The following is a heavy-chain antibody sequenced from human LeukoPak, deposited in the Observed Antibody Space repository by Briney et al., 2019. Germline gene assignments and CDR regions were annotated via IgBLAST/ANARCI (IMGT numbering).Heavy chain of an antibody. V-gene: IGHV3-23*01. Sequence: PGGSLRLSCAASGFTFSSYAMSWVRQAPGKGLEWVSAISGSGGSTYYADSVKGRFTNSRDNSKNTLYLQMNSLRAEDTAVYYCAKDLGIDYVWGSYRPDYWGQGTLVTVSS. D-gene: IGHD3-16*02. CDR3: AKDLGIDYVWGSYRPDY. CDR1: GFTFSSYA. J-gene: IGHJ4*02. CDR2: ISGSGGST.